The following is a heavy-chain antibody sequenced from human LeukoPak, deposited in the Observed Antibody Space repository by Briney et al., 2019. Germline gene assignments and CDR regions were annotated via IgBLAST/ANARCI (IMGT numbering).Heavy chain of an antibody. CDR1: RFTFSTYW. J-gene: IGHJ4*02. CDR2: IRQDGSET. D-gene: IGHD1-26*01. Sequence: GGSLRLSCAASRFTFSTYWMSWVRQAPGKGLEWVANIRQDGSETYYVDSVKGRFTISRDNAKNSLYLQMNSLRAEDTALYYCAKSGTFSGSYYGVAYFDYWGQGTLVTVSS. V-gene: IGHV3-7*03. CDR3: AKSGTFSGSYYGVAYFDY.